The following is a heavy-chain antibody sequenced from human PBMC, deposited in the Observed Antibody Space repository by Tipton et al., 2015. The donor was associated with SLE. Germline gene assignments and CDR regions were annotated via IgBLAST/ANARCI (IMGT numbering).Heavy chain of an antibody. CDR2: IYYSGST. J-gene: IGHJ4*02. Sequence: TLSLTCTVSGGSISSYYWSWIRQPPGKGLEWIGYIYYSGSTNYNPSPKSRVTISVDTSKNQFSLKLSSVTAADTAVYYCASWSPERTSGWSRFDYWGQGTLYTVAS. V-gene: IGHV4-59*01. CDR3: ASWSPERTSGWSRFDY. D-gene: IGHD6-19*01. CDR1: GGSISSYY.